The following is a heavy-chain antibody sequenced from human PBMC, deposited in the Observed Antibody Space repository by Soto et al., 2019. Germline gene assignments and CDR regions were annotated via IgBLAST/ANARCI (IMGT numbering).Heavy chain of an antibody. V-gene: IGHV1-18*04. J-gene: IGHJ6*02. CDR1: GYTFTSYG. Sequence: GASVKVSCKASGYTFTSYGISWVRQAPGQGLEWMGWISAYNGNTNYAQKLQGRVTMTTDTSTSTAYMELRSLRSDDTAVYYCARDYGDGSGMAYYYYYGMDVWGQGTTVTVSS. D-gene: IGHD3-10*01. CDR2: ISAYNGNT. CDR3: ARDYGDGSGMAYYYYYGMDV.